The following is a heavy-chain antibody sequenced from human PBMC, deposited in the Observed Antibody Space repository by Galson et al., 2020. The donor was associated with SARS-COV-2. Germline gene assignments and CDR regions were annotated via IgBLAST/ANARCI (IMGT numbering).Heavy chain of an antibody. CDR2: FSAYNGNT. CDR1: GYTFNSYG. V-gene: IGHV1-18*04. CDR3: ARDLDLAATGPVAVYYYCGMDV. D-gene: IGHD2-15*01. J-gene: IGHJ6*02. Sequence: ASVKVSCKASGYTFNSYGISWVRQAPGQGLEWMGWFSAYNGNTNYAQKLQGRVTMTTDTSTSTAYMELRSLRSDDTAVYYCARDLDLAATGPVAVYYYCGMDVWGQGTTVT.